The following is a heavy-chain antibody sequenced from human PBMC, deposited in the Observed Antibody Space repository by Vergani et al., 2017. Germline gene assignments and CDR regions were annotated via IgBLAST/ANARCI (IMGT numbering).Heavy chain of an antibody. CDR2: ISGDGGST. D-gene: IGHD3-10*01. CDR3: AKATIDLLLGFGELLPGPYGMYV. J-gene: IGHJ6*02. Sequence: EVQLVESGGGVVQPGGSLRLSCAASGFTFDDYAMHWVRQAPGKGLEWVSLISGDGGSTYYADSVKGRFTISRDNSKNSLYLQMNSLRTEDTALYYCAKATIDLLLGFGELLPGPYGMYVWDQGTTVTLSS. V-gene: IGHV3-43*02. CDR1: GFTFDDYA.